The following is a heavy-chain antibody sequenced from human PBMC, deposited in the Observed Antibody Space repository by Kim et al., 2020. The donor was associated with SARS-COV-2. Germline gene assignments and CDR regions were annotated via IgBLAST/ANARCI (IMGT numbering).Heavy chain of an antibody. CDR3: ARSLMHHYFVDA. CDR1: GFSFRDYD. J-gene: IGHJ5*02. V-gene: IGHV3-13*04. CDR2: FDTARRT. D-gene: IGHD1-26*01. Sequence: GGSLRLSCATSGFSFRDYDMHWVRQPAGKGLEWVSTFDTARRTYYAGSVKGRFTISTDNAKSTLYLQMDSLRAEDTAMYYCARSLMHHYFVDAWGQGTLLTVSS.